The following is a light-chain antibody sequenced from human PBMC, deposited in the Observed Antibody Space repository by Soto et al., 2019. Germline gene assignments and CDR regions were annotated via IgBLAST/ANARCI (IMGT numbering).Light chain of an antibody. J-gene: IGKJ2*01. CDR3: QRFGSSPWYT. CDR1: QSTNSNH. CDR2: GAS. V-gene: IGKV3-20*01. Sequence: EIVLTQSPGTLSLSPGERATLSCRASQSTNSNHLAWYQQKPGQAPRLLIYGASSRATGIPDRFSGSGSGTDFTLTISRLEPEDSAVYYCQRFGSSPWYTFGQGTKLEIK.